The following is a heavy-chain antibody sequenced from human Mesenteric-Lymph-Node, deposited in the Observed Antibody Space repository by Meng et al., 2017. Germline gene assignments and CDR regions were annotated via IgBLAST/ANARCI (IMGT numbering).Heavy chain of an antibody. CDR3: AKDWSDTTFDY. Sequence: QITLKESGPTLVKPTQTLTLTCSFSGFLLTTSGVGVGWIRQPPGKALEWLAVIYWDDAKAYSPSLKSRLTITKDTSKHQVVLIMTNVDPVDTGTYYCAKDWSDTTFDYWGQGTLVTVPQ. CDR1: GFLLTTSGVG. D-gene: IGHD3-9*01. J-gene: IGHJ4*02. V-gene: IGHV2-5*02. CDR2: IYWDDAK.